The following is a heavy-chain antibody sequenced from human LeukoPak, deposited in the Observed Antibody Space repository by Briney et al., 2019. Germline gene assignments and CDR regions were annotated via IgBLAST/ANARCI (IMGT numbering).Heavy chain of an antibody. J-gene: IGHJ4*02. D-gene: IGHD3-3*01. Sequence: SETLSLTCAVYGGSFSGYYWRWLRQPPGKGLEWIGEINHSGSTNYNPSLKSRVTISVDTSKNQFSLKLSSVTAADTAVYYCARGRRYYDFWSGYYSYWGQGTLVTVSS. CDR2: INHSGST. CDR3: ARGRRYYDFWSGYYSY. V-gene: IGHV4-34*01. CDR1: GGSFSGYY.